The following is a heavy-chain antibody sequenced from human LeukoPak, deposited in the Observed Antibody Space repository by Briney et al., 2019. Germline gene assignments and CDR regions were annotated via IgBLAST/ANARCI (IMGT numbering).Heavy chain of an antibody. J-gene: IGHJ6*03. D-gene: IGHD6-19*01. Sequence: SETLSLTCSVSGGSITSSTYYWSWIRQPAGKGLEWIGRIYTSGSTNYNPSLKSRLTISVDTSKNQLSLKLSSVTTADTAVYYCARGEWLVQTYYYYYMDVWGKGTTVTVSS. CDR2: IYTSGST. CDR1: GGSITSSTYY. CDR3: ARGEWLVQTYYYYYMDV. V-gene: IGHV4-61*02.